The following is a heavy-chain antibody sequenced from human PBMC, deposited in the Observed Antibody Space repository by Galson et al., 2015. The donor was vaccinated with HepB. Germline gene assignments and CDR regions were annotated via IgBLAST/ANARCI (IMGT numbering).Heavy chain of an antibody. CDR1: GFTFDDYA. V-gene: IGHV3-9*01. CDR3: ANDINPHYYGSGSYDDY. CDR2: ISWSSGRI. D-gene: IGHD3-10*01. J-gene: IGHJ4*02. Sequence: SLRLSCAASGFTFDDYAMHWVRQAPGKGLEWVSGISWSSGRIGYADSVRGRFTISRDNAKNTLTLQMNSLRAEDTALYYCANDINPHYYGSGSYDDYWGQGTLVTVSS.